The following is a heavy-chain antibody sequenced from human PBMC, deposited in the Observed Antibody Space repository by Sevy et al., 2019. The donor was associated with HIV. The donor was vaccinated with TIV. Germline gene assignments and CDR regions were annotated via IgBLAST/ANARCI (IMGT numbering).Heavy chain of an antibody. Sequence: GGSLRLSCAASGFTFSNAWMSWVRQAPGKGLEWVGRIKSKTDGGTRDYAAPVKGRFTISRDDSKNTLYLQMNSLNTEDTAAYYCTTPYLLVGAKGVDYWGQGTLVTVSS. CDR3: TTPYLLVGAKGVDY. CDR2: IKSKTDGGTR. V-gene: IGHV3-15*01. D-gene: IGHD1-26*01. CDR1: GFTFSNAW. J-gene: IGHJ4*02.